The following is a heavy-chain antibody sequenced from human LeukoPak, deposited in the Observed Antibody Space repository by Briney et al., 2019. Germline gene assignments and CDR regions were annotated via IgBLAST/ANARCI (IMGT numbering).Heavy chain of an antibody. CDR1: GGSISSYY. V-gene: IGHV4-59*08. CDR2: IYYTGNT. CDR3: ARHHIQHPHHFDY. D-gene: IGHD2-2*01. J-gene: IGHJ4*02. Sequence: SETLSLTCTVSGGSISSYYWSWIRQPPGKGLEWIAFIYYTGNTHYNPSLKSRVTISVDTSKNQFSLKLSAVTAADTAVYYCARHHIQHPHHFDYWGQGTLVTVSS.